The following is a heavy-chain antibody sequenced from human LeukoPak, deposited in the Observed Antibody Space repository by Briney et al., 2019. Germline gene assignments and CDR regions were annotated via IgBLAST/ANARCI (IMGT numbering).Heavy chain of an antibody. CDR3: AKDPYDFWSGYYFDY. D-gene: IGHD3-3*01. CDR1: GFTFSSYG. Sequence: AGGSLRLSCAASGFTFSSYGMHWVRQAPGKGLEWVAVISYDGSNKYYADSVKGRFTISRDNSKNTLYLQMNSLRAEDTAVYYCAKDPYDFWSGYYFDYWGQGTLVTVSS. CDR2: ISYDGSNK. J-gene: IGHJ4*02. V-gene: IGHV3-30*18.